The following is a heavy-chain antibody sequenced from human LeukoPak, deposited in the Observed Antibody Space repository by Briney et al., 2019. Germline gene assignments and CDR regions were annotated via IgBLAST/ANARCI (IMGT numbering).Heavy chain of an antibody. CDR3: ARYDFWPDY. Sequence: PGGSLRLSCAASGFTFSNAWMNWVRQAPGKGLEWVGHIKSKVDGGTTDYAAPVKGRFTISRDDSKNTLYLQMNSLRAEDTAVYYCARYDFWPDYWGQGTLVTVSS. V-gene: IGHV3-15*01. CDR1: GFTFSNAW. J-gene: IGHJ4*02. D-gene: IGHD3-3*01. CDR2: IKSKVDGGTT.